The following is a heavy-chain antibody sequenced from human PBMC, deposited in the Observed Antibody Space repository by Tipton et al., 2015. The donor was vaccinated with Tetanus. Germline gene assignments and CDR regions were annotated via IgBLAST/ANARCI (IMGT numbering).Heavy chain of an antibody. CDR3: ARVPGAGVGYCSGGNCHYFDY. V-gene: IGHV3-33*01. J-gene: IGHJ4*02. Sequence: SLRLSCAASGFSFSSYTMHWVRQAPGKGLEWLALIWYDGSDIYPDSLRGRLTISRDNAKNSLYLQMNSLRAEDTAMYYCARVPGAGVGYCSGGNCHYFDYWGQGTLVTVSS. CDR1: GFSFSSYT. D-gene: IGHD2-15*01. CDR2: IWYDGSDI.